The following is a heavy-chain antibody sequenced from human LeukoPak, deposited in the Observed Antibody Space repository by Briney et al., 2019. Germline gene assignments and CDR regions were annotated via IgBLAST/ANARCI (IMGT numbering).Heavy chain of an antibody. D-gene: IGHD2-2*01. CDR3: ARLWCGTACYYYYYYYMDV. CDR1: GYSISSGYY. V-gene: IGHV4-38-2*01. CDR2: IYRSGST. Sequence: PSETLSLTCAVSGYSISSGYYWGWIRQPPGKGLEWIGSIYRSGSTYYNPSLKSRVTISLDTSKNQFSLKLSSVTDADTAVYYCARLWCGTACYYYYYYYMDVWGKGTTVTVSS. J-gene: IGHJ6*03.